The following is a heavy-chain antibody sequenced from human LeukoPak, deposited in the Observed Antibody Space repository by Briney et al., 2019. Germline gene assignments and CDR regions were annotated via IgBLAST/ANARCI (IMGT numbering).Heavy chain of an antibody. J-gene: IGHJ4*02. CDR1: GFSFSGAP. CDR2: VRNRADNYAT. V-gene: IGHV3-73*01. CDR3: TMGRSY. Sequence: GGSLRLSCAASGFSFSGAPMHWVRQAAGKGLEWVGRVRNRADNYATAYAESVKGRFTISRDDSKDTASLQMNSLKTDDTAVYYCTMGRSYWGQGTLVTVSS.